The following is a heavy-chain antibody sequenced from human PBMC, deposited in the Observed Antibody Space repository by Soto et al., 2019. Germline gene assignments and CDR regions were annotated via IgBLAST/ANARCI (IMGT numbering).Heavy chain of an antibody. CDR1: GGSISRYY. Sequence: NPSGTLSLTCTASGGSISRYYWSWIWQPPGKGLEWIGFISYSGSTRYSPSLQSRATISADTSKNQLSLKVRSMTAADTAVYYCAKSGDCSGSSCFADYWGQGTLVTVSS. V-gene: IGHV4-59*12. J-gene: IGHJ4*02. CDR3: AKSGDCSGSSCFADY. D-gene: IGHD2-2*03. CDR2: ISYSGST.